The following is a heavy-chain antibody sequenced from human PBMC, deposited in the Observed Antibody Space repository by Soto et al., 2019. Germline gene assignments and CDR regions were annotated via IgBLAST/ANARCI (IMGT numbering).Heavy chain of an antibody. CDR1: GFTFSSYT. D-gene: IGHD6-19*01. CDR3: AKATAAVAVNWFDS. CDR2: ISGSGGST. J-gene: IGHJ5*01. V-gene: IGHV3-23*01. Sequence: GGSLRLSCAASGFTFSSYTMTWVRQAPGKGLEWVSSISGSGGSTYYADSVKGRFTISRDNSKNTLYLQMNSLRAEDTAVYYCAKATAAVAVNWFDSWGQGTLVTVSS.